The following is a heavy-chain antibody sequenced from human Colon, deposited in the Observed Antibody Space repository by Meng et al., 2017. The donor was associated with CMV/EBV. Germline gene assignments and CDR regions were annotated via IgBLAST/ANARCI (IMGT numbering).Heavy chain of an antibody. Sequence: VKVVEWWGGVSEPGAGVKCSDKPSKGTFTSYPISWVRQGPGQGFEWVGGIITISGTTDYAQKFQGRVTITADESTSTAYMKLSNLRSEDTAIYYCARVICGGDCYLDYWGRGTLVTVSS. J-gene: IGHJ4*02. V-gene: IGHV1-69*12. D-gene: IGHD2-21*02. CDR1: KGTFTSYP. CDR2: IITISGTT. CDR3: ARVICGGDCYLDY.